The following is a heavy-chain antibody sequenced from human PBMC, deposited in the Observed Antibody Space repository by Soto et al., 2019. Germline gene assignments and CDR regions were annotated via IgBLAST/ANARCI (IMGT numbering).Heavy chain of an antibody. Sequence: QVQLVQSGAEVKKPGASVKVSCKASGYTFTSYGISWVRQAPGQGLEWMGWINTYNGNTKYTQNLQGRVTMTTDTSTSTAYMELRSLTSDDTAAYYCARDLSKGMDVWGQGTTVTVSS. CDR3: ARDLSKGMDV. CDR1: GYTFTSYG. D-gene: IGHD4-4*01. CDR2: INTYNGNT. V-gene: IGHV1-18*01. J-gene: IGHJ6*02.